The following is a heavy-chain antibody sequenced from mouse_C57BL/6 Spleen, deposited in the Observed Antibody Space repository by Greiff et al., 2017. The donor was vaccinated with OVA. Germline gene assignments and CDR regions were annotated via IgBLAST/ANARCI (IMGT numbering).Heavy chain of an antibody. CDR2: IRSKSNNYAT. D-gene: IGHD1-1*01. CDR3: VRHYYGSSYGFAY. CDR1: GFSFNTYA. Sequence: EVKLVESGGGLVQPTGSLKLSCAASGFSFNTYAMNWVRQAPGKGLEWVARIRSKSNNYATYYADSVKDRFTISRDDSESMLYLQMNNLKTEDTAMYYCVRHYYGSSYGFAYWGQGTLVTVSA. V-gene: IGHV10-1*01. J-gene: IGHJ3*01.